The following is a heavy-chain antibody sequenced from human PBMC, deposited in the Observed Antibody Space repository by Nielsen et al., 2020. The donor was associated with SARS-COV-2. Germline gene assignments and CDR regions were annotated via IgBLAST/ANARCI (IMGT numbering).Heavy chain of an antibody. CDR1: GFTFSSYA. CDR3: ARGQGVTIFGPYTHYGMDV. CDR2: ISWNSGSI. Sequence: SLKISCAASGFTFSSYAMHWVRQAPGKGLEWVSGISWNSGSIGYADSVKGRFTISRDNAKNSLYLQMNSLRAEDTAVYYCARGQGVTIFGPYTHYGMDVWGQGTTVTVSS. V-gene: IGHV3-9*01. J-gene: IGHJ6*02. D-gene: IGHD3-3*01.